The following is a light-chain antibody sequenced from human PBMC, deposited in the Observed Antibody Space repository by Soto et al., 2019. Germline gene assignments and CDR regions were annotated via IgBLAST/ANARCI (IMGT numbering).Light chain of an antibody. CDR1: QSVSSS. CDR3: QQYNNWPTWT. CDR2: DTS. V-gene: IGKV3-15*01. Sequence: EIVVTQSPATLSVSPGERVTLSCRASQSVSSSLAWYQQRPGQAPRLLIYDTSTRAAGIAARFSGSGSGTEFTLTISSLQSEDSAVYYCQQYNNWPTWTFGQGTKVEIK. J-gene: IGKJ1*01.